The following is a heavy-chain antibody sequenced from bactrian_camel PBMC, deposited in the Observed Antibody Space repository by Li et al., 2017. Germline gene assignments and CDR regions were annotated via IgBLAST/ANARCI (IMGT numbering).Heavy chain of an antibody. Sequence: HVQLVESGGGSVQAGGSLRLSCGVSGRSSGGSFCMGWFRQGPGKEREEVASISTDDVPFYAESVKGRFTISRDGTKNTLNLQLNNLKPEDTGTYYCGADFLQYCRATRLGYWGQGTQVTVS. CDR2: ISTDDVP. D-gene: IGHD1*01. J-gene: IGHJ4*01. V-gene: IGHV3S55*01. CDR3: GADFLQYCRATRLGY. CDR1: GRSSGGSFC.